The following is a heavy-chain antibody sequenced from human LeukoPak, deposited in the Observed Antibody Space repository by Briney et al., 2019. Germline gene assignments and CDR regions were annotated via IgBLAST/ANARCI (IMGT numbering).Heavy chain of an antibody. Sequence: GGSLRLSCAASGFTFSSYWMSWVRQAPGKGLEWVANIKQDGSEKYYVDSVKGRFTISRDNAKNSLYLQMNSLRAEDTAVYYCARAARSGYDWGEIDYWGQGTLVTVSS. CDR3: ARAARSGYDWGEIDY. CDR1: GFTFSSYW. J-gene: IGHJ4*02. V-gene: IGHV3-7*01. D-gene: IGHD5-12*01. CDR2: IKQDGSEK.